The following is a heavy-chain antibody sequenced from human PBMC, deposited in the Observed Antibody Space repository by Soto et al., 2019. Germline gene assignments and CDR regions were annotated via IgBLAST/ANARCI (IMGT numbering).Heavy chain of an antibody. CDR3: ARCIQGDYYYGMDV. CDR2: INADYGNT. D-gene: IGHD5-18*01. V-gene: IGHV1-18*01. CDR1: GYRFYSHG. J-gene: IGHJ6*02. Sequence: SVKVSCKASGYRFYSHGISWGRQAPGQGLEWMGRINADYGNTQYAQKFRGRVTMTTDTSTTTVYMELTNLRSDDTAVYYCARCIQGDYYYGMDVWGQGTTVTVSS.